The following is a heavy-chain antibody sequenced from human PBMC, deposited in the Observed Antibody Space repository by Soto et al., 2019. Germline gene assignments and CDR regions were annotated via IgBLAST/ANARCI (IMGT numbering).Heavy chain of an antibody. J-gene: IGHJ4*02. Sequence: QLQLQESGPGLVKPSETLSLTCTVSGGSISSSSYYWGWIRQPPGKGLEWIGSIYYSGSTYYNPSLKSRVTISVDTYKNQFSLKLSSVTAADTAVYYCARGYYDSSGYYLYSDYWGQGTLVTVSS. CDR3: ARGYYDSSGYYLYSDY. V-gene: IGHV4-39*01. CDR1: GGSISSSSYY. D-gene: IGHD3-22*01. CDR2: IYYSGST.